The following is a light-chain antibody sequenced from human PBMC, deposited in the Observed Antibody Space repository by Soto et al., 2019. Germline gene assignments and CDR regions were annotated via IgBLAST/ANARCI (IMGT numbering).Light chain of an antibody. CDR3: GTWDNSLSAGA. V-gene: IGLV1-51*01. CDR1: SSNIGNNY. J-gene: IGLJ2*01. CDR2: DNN. Sequence: QSVLTQPRSVSAAPGQKVTISCSGSSSNIGNNYVSWYQQLPGTAPKLLIYDNNKRPSGIPDRFSGSKSGTSATLDITGLQTGDEAAYYCGTWDNSLSAGAFGGGTKVTVL.